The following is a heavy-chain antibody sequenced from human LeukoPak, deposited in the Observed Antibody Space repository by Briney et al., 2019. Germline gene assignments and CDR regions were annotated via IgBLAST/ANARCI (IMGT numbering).Heavy chain of an antibody. Sequence: PGRSLRLSCAGSGFTFDDYAMHWVGQAPGKGLEGVGGISWNSGRIVYADAVKGRLTIYRDNAKKSLYLQMNRLSAEDTAFYFCAKGYCSSTSCYIDYWGQGTLVTVSS. CDR2: ISWNSGRI. CDR1: GFTFDDYA. CDR3: AKGYCSSTSCYIDY. V-gene: IGHV3-9*01. J-gene: IGHJ4*02. D-gene: IGHD2-2*02.